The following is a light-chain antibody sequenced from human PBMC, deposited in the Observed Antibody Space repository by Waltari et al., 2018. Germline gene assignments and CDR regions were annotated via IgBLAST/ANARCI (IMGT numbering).Light chain of an antibody. CDR3: QQYASYPYT. V-gene: IGKV1-5*03. CDR2: KAS. J-gene: IGKJ2*01. CDR1: QSIADW. Sequence: DIQLTQSPSTLSASVGDRVTSTCRASQSIADWLAWYQQKPGKAPKLLIYKASSVDMGVPSRFSGSGSGTEFTLTISSLQPDDFATYHCQQYASYPYTFGQGTKLEIK.